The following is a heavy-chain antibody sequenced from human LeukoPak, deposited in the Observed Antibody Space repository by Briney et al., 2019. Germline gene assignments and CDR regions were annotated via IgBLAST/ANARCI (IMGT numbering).Heavy chain of an antibody. CDR3: ARDDYDDRSGYQHSTRNDY. Sequence: ASVKVSCKASGYTFTSYHMHWVRQVPGQGLEWMGIIDPSGGSTNYAQKFQGRVTMTRDTSTSTVYMELSSLRSEDTAVYYCARDDYDDRSGYQHSTRNDYWGQGTLVTASS. J-gene: IGHJ4*02. D-gene: IGHD3-22*01. V-gene: IGHV1-46*01. CDR1: GYTFTSYH. CDR2: IDPSGGST.